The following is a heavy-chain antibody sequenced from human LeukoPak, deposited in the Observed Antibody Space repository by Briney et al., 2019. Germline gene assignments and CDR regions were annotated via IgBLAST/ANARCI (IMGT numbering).Heavy chain of an antibody. CDR1: GGSISSYY. Sequence: SETLSLTCTVSGGSISSYYWSWIRQPARKGLEWIGRIYTSGSTNYNPSLKSRVTMSVDTPKNQFSLKLSSVTAADTAVYYCARSTAKSRYYYYYYYMDVWGKGTTVTVSS. CDR2: IYTSGST. CDR3: ARSTAKSRYYYYYYYMDV. D-gene: IGHD5-18*01. V-gene: IGHV4-4*07. J-gene: IGHJ6*03.